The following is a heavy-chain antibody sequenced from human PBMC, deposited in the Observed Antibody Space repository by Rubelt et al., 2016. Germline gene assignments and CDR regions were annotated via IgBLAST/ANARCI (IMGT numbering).Heavy chain of an antibody. D-gene: IGHD4-11*01. CDR2: IYYSWST. J-gene: IGHJ5*02. Sequence: QVQLQESGPGLVKPSQTLSLTCTVSGGSISSGGYYWSWIRQHPGKGLEWIGYIYYSWSTYYNPSLKSRVTRSVDTSKNQFSLKLSSVTAADTAVYYCARVNQYLNRNWFDPWGQGTLVTVSS. V-gene: IGHV4-31*03. CDR1: GGSISSGGYY. CDR3: ARVNQYLNRNWFDP.